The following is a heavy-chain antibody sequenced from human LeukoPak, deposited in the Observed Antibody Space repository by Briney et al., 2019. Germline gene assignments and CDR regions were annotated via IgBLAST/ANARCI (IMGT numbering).Heavy chain of an antibody. V-gene: IGHV3-74*01. CDR1: GLTFSSSW. CDR2: INSDGSNT. Sequence: GGSLRLSCAASGLTFSSSWMYWVRQAPGKGLVWVSDINSDGSNTRYADSVRGRFTISRDNAREMVHLQMNSLRAEDTAVYYCARAVSGWQAIDYWGQGTLVTVSS. CDR3: ARAVSGWQAIDY. D-gene: IGHD6-19*01. J-gene: IGHJ4*02.